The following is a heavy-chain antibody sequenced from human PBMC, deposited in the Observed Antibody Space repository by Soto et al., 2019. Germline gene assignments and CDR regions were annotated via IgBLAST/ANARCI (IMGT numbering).Heavy chain of an antibody. J-gene: IGHJ5*02. V-gene: IGHV4-31*03. CDR3: ARRLWSGESLWFGP. CDR2: IYYKGST. CDR1: GGPISSGGCF. Sequence: SETLSLTCTVSGGPISSGGCFWSWIRQLPGKGLEWIGYIYYKGSTDYNPSLKSRVTISVDTSQNQFSLKLSSVTAADTAVYYCARRLWSGESLWFGPRGQGSLVTVSS. D-gene: IGHD3-10*01.